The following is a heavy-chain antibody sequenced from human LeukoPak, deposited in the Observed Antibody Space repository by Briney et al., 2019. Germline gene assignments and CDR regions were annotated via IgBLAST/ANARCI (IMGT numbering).Heavy chain of an antibody. Sequence: GASVKVSCKASGYTFTGYYMHWVRQAPGQGLEWMGWINPNSGGTNYAQKFQGRVTITADKSTSTAYMELSSLRSGDTAVYYCARKQLWLESPFDYWGQGTLVTVSS. CDR3: ARKQLWLESPFDY. V-gene: IGHV1-2*02. CDR2: INPNSGGT. J-gene: IGHJ4*02. CDR1: GYTFTGYY. D-gene: IGHD5-18*01.